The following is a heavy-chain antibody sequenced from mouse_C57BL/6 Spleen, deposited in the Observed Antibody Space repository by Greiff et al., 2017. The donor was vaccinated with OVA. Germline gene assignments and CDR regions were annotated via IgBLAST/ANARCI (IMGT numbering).Heavy chain of an antibody. J-gene: IGHJ2*01. CDR2: IYPGDGDT. Sequence: VVKPGASVKISCKASGYAFSSSWMTWVKQRPGKGLEWIGRIYPGDGDTNYNGKFKGKATLTADKSSSTAYMQLSSLTSEDSAVYFCAREGTIVDFDYWGQGTTLTVSS. CDR1: GYAFSSSW. V-gene: IGHV1-82*01. D-gene: IGHD2-12*01. CDR3: AREGTIVDFDY.